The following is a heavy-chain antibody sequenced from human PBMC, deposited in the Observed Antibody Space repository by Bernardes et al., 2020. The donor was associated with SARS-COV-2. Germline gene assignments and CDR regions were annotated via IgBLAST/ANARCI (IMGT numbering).Heavy chain of an antibody. J-gene: IGHJ4*02. D-gene: IGHD1-26*01. V-gene: IGHV3-30*03. CDR3: ARGPVVGATTQPFDY. Sequence: GGSLRLSCEVSGIIFSSSGMHWVRQAPGKGLEWVAVISHDGSNKYYADSVKGRFTVSRDNSKNTLYLQMSSLRAEDTAVYHCARGPVVGATTQPFDYWGQGTLVTVSS. CDR2: ISHDGSNK. CDR1: GIIFSSSG.